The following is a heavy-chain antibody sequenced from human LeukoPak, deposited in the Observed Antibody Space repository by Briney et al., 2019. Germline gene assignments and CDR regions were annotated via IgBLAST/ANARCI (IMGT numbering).Heavy chain of an antibody. J-gene: IGHJ4*02. V-gene: IGHV3-30*04. CDR3: AREALAAAGGFDY. D-gene: IGHD6-13*01. Sequence: GRSLRLSCAASGFTFSSYAMHWVRQAPGKGLEWVAVISYDGSNKYYADSVKGRFTISRDNSKNTLYLQMNSPRAEDTAVYYCAREALAAAGGFDYWGQGTLVTVSS. CDR2: ISYDGSNK. CDR1: GFTFSSYA.